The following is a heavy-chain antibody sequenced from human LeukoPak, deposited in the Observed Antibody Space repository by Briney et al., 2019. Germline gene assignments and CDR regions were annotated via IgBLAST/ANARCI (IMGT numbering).Heavy chain of an antibody. J-gene: IGHJ4*02. V-gene: IGHV4-4*09. CDR1: GGSISNYY. D-gene: IGHD3-22*01. CDR2: IYTSGST. Sequence: SETLSLTCTVTGGSISNYYWSWIRQPPGKGLEWIGYIYTSGSTYYNPSLKSRVTISVDTSKNQFSLKLSSVTAADTAVYYCARQIMYYYDSSGYYRRGPYDYWGQGTLVTVSS. CDR3: ARQIMYYYDSSGYYRRGPYDY.